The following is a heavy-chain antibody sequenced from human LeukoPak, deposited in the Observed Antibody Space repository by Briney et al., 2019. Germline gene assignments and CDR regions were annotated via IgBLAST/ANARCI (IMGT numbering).Heavy chain of an antibody. CDR2: IYTSGST. CDR3: ARVSDYGPGSYYYYYYMDV. Sequence: SETLSHTCTVSGGSISSGSYYWSWIRQPAGKGLQWIGRIYTSGSTNYNPSLKSRVTISVDTSKNQFSLKLSSVTAADTAVYYCARVSDYGPGSYYYYYYMDVWGKGTTVTVSS. J-gene: IGHJ6*03. CDR1: GGSISSGSYY. V-gene: IGHV4-61*02. D-gene: IGHD3-10*01.